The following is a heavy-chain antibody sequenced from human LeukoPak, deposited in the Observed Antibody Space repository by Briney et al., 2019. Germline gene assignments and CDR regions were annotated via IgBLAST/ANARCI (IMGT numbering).Heavy chain of an antibody. CDR2: IFGSGGSA. CDR1: GFTFGSYA. Sequence: GGSLRLSCAASGFTFGSYAMYWVRQAPGKGLEGVSGIFGSGGSAHYADSVRGRFTISRENSKNTVYLQMDSPRVEDTAIYYCAKTTTGYSSGRYPAWPIDYWGQGTLVTVSS. J-gene: IGHJ4*02. CDR3: AKTTTGYSSGRYPAWPIDY. D-gene: IGHD2-15*01. V-gene: IGHV3-23*01.